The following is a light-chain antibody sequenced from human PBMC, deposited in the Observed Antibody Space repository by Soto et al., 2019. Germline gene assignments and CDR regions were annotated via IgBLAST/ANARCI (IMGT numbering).Light chain of an antibody. CDR1: SSDVGGYNY. CDR3: SSYTSSSTRV. V-gene: IGLV2-14*01. Sequence: QSALTQPASVSGSPGQSITISCTGTSSDVGGYNYVSWYQQHPGKAPKLMIYDVSNRPSGVSNRFSGSKSGNTASLTISGLQADDEADYYRSSYTSSSTRVFGGGTKLTVL. J-gene: IGLJ3*02. CDR2: DVS.